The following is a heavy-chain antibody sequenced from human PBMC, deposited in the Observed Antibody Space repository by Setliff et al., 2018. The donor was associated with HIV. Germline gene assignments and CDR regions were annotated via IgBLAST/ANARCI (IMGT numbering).Heavy chain of an antibody. V-gene: IGHV4-61*02. CDR1: GYSLNSGDYY. D-gene: IGHD1-1*01. J-gene: IGHJ5*02. Sequence: TLSLTCTVSGYSLNSGDYYWSWLRQPAGERLEYIGRIHPSGGFNYNPSLQSRLTLSIDISKNHFSLKLRSVTAADTAVYYCARVGTNWPSWFDPWGQGTQVTVSS. CDR3: ARVGTNWPSWFDP. CDR2: IHPSGGF.